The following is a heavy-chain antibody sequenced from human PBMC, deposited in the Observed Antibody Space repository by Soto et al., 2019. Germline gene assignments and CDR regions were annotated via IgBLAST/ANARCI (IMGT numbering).Heavy chain of an antibody. CDR1: GGSFSGYY. J-gene: IGHJ5*02. Sequence: SETLSLTCAVYGGSFSGYYWSWIRQPPGKGLEWIGEINHSGSTNYNPSLKSRVTISVDTSKNQFSLKLSSVTAADTAVHYCARGNQYYYGSGSYYNNWFDPWGQGTLVTVSS. D-gene: IGHD3-10*01. CDR3: ARGNQYYYGSGSYYNNWFDP. V-gene: IGHV4-34*01. CDR2: INHSGST.